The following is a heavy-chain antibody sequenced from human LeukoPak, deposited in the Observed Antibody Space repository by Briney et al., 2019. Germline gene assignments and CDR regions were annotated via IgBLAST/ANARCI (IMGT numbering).Heavy chain of an antibody. CDR2: IYYSGST. D-gene: IGHD6-6*01. CDR1: GGSISSSSYY. CDR3: ASQVGAARTYFDY. Sequence: SETLSLTCTVSGGSISSSSYYWGWIRQPPGKGLEWIGSIYYSGSTYYNPSLKSRVTISVDTSKNQFSLNLNSVTAADTAVYYCASQVGAARTYFDYWGQGTLATVSS. V-gene: IGHV4-39*01. J-gene: IGHJ4*02.